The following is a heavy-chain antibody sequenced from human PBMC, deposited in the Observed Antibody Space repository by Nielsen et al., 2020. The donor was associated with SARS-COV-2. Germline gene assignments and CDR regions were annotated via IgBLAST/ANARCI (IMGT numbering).Heavy chain of an antibody. Sequence: SVKVSCKASGGTFSSYAISWVRQAPGQGLEWMGGIIPIFGTANYAQKFQGRVTITADESTGTAYMELSSLRSEDTAVYYCARVDGHCSGGSCYSGVYWGQGTLVTVSS. D-gene: IGHD2-15*01. CDR1: GGTFSSYA. CDR3: ARVDGHCSGGSCYSGVY. CDR2: IIPIFGTA. J-gene: IGHJ4*02. V-gene: IGHV1-69*13.